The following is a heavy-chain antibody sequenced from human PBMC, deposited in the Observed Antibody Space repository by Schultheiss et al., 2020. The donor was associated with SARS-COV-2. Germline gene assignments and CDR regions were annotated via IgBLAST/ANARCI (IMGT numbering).Heavy chain of an antibody. CDR1: GFTFSSYE. J-gene: IGHJ4*02. V-gene: IGHV3-48*03. CDR2: ISSSGSTI. Sequence: GGSLRLSCAASGFTFSSYEMNWVRQAPGKGLEWVSYISSSGSTIYYADSVKGRFTISRDNAKNSLYLQMNSLRAEDTAVYYCARGRVEQQLAPQGYWGQGTLVTVSS. CDR3: ARGRVEQQLAPQGY. D-gene: IGHD6-13*01.